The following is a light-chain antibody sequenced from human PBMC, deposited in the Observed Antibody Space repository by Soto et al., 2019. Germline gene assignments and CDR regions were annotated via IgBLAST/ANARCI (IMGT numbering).Light chain of an antibody. Sequence: DIQMTQSPSTRSASVGDSVTITCRASQNIRSWLAWYQQKPGKAPKLLIYRASSLESGVPSRFSGSGSGTEFTLTISSLQPDDFATYYCQQYYSYPHTFGGGTKVDIK. J-gene: IGKJ4*01. V-gene: IGKV1-5*03. CDR2: RAS. CDR1: QNIRSW. CDR3: QQYYSYPHT.